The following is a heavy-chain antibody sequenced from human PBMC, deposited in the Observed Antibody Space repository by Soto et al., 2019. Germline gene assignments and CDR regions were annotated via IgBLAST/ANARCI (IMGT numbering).Heavy chain of an antibody. CDR2: ISYDGSNK. CDR3: ARDVIVGATALDY. D-gene: IGHD1-26*01. CDR1: GFTFSSYA. Sequence: QVQLVESGGGVVQPGRSLRLSCAASGFTFSSYAMHWVRQAPGKGLEWVAVISYDGSNKYYADSVKGRFTIPRDNSKNTLYLQMNSLRAEDTAVYYCARDVIVGATALDYWGQGTLVTVSS. J-gene: IGHJ4*02. V-gene: IGHV3-30-3*01.